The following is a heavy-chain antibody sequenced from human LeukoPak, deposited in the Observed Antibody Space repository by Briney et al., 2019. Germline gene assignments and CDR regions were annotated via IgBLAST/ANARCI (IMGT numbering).Heavy chain of an antibody. CDR3: ARLRVAGTLDY. D-gene: IGHD6-19*01. CDR1: GGSISSSSYY. J-gene: IGHJ4*02. CDR2: IHYSGST. V-gene: IGHV4-39*01. Sequence: SETLSLTCTVSGGSISSSSYYWGWIRQPPGKGLEWIGSIHYSGSTYYNPSLKSRVTISVDTSKNQFSLKLSSVTAADTAVYYCARLRVAGTLDYWGQGTLVTVSS.